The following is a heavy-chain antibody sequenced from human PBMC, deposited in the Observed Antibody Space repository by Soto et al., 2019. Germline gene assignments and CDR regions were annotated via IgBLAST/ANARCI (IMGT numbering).Heavy chain of an antibody. V-gene: IGHV3-21*02. CDR2: ISSSSNYI. D-gene: IGHD4-17*01. CDR3: ARENAYGDPNSFDY. CDR1: GFTFSSYN. Sequence: EVQLVESGGGLAKPGGSLRLSCTASGFTFSSYNMNWVRQAPGKGLEWVSSISSSSNYIYYADSMKGRFTISRDNAKNSLYLQMNSLRAEDTAVYYCARENAYGDPNSFDYWGQGTLVTVSS. J-gene: IGHJ4*02.